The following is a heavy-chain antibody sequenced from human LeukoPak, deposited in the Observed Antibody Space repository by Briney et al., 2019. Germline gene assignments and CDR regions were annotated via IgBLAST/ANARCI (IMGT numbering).Heavy chain of an antibody. CDR3: ARQNWGNAFDI. J-gene: IGHJ3*02. CDR1: GFTFRSSW. Sequence: RSGGSLRLSCAASGFTFRSSWMSWVRQAPGKGLEWVSNIKQDGSEKYYMDSVKGRFTISRDNAKNSLSLEMNSLRAEDTAVYYCARQNWGNAFDIFGQGTLITVSS. CDR2: IKQDGSEK. D-gene: IGHD7-27*01. V-gene: IGHV3-7*01.